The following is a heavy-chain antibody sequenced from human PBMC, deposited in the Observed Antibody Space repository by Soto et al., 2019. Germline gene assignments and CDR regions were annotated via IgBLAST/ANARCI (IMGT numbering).Heavy chain of an antibody. V-gene: IGHV3-15*07. J-gene: IGHJ4*02. CDR2: IKSKTDGGTT. CDR3: TTGRAVAVKWFDY. D-gene: IGHD6-19*01. Sequence: GGSLRLSCAASGFTFSNAWMNWVRQAPGKGLEWVGRIKSKTDGGTTDYAAPVKGRFTISRDDSKNTLYLQMNSLKTEDAAVYYCTTGRAVAVKWFDYWGQGTLVTVSS. CDR1: GFTFSNAW.